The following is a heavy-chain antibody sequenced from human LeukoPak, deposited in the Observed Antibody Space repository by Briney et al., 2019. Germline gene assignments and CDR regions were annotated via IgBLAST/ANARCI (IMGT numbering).Heavy chain of an antibody. J-gene: IGHJ4*02. V-gene: IGHV3-30*04. CDR3: ARAGGS. CDR2: ISYDGSNK. CDR1: GFTFSSYA. D-gene: IGHD1-14*01. Sequence: GGSLRLSCAASGFTFSSYAMHWVRQAPGKGLEWVAVISYDGSNKYYADSVKGRFTISRDNSKNTLYPQMNSLRAEDTAVYYCARAGGSWGQGTLVTVSS.